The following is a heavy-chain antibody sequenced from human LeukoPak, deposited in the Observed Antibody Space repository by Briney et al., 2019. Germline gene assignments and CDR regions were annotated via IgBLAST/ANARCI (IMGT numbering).Heavy chain of an antibody. D-gene: IGHD1-1*01. V-gene: IGHV4-30-4*01. CDR3: ARDFKGMTTIDY. CDR1: GGSISSGNYY. Sequence: SETLSLTCTVSGGSISSGNYYWTWIRQPLGKGLEWIGYIYYSGSTYYNPSLKSRVTISVDTSRNQFSLKLNSVTAADTAVYYCARDFKGMTTIDYWGQGTLVTVSS. J-gene: IGHJ4*02. CDR2: IYYSGST.